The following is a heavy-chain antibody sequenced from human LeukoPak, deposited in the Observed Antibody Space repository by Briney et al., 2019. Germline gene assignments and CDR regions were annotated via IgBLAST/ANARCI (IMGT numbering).Heavy chain of an antibody. J-gene: IGHJ5*02. CDR2: IYYSGST. CDR3: AREGYGSGSYYNWFDP. V-gene: IGHV4-61*08. Sequence: SETLSLTCTVSGGSISSGGYYWSWIRQHPGKGLEWIGYIYYSGSTNYNPSLKSRVTISVDTSKNQFSLKLSSVTAADTAVYCCAREGYGSGSYYNWFDPWGQGTLVTVSS. D-gene: IGHD3-10*01. CDR1: GGSISSGGYY.